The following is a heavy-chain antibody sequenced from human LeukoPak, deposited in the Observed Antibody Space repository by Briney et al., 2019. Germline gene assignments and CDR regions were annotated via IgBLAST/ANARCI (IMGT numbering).Heavy chain of an antibody. J-gene: IGHJ4*02. V-gene: IGHV3-43*02. Sequence: GGSLRLSCAASGINFNTYAMHWVRQAPGKGLEWVSLISGVGDRTSYADSVKGRFTISRDNDKNSLYLQMNSLRIEDTALYYCARESSTHYFDYWGQGTLVTVSS. CDR2: ISGVGDRT. CDR3: ARESSTHYFDY. CDR1: GINFNTYA.